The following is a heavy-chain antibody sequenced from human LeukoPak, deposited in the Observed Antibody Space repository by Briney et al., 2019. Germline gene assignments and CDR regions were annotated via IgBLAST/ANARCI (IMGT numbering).Heavy chain of an antibody. CDR2: ISAY. D-gene: IGHD3-22*01. J-gene: IGHJ4*02. CDR1: GYTFTSYG. CDR3: ARRFNYYDSSGYYEGFYFDY. V-gene: IGHV1-18*01. Sequence: GASVKVSCKASGYTFTSYGISWVRQAPGQWLEWIGWISAYAQKFQGRVTMTTDTSTSTAYMELRSLRSDDTAVYYCARRFNYYDSSGYYEGFYFDYWGQGTLVTVSS.